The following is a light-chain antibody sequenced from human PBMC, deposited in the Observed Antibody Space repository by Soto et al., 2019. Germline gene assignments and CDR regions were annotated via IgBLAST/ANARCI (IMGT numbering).Light chain of an antibody. CDR3: QQHRSYPST. Sequence: SQVTHSPPSLCASVGDRVPITHRARQEISSYLAWYQQKPGKAPTLLIYAASMLASGVPSRFSGSGFGTDFTLTISSLQAEDFASYYCQQHRSYPSTFGGGTKVDIK. J-gene: IGKJ4*01. V-gene: IGKV1-9*01. CDR1: QEISSY. CDR2: AAS.